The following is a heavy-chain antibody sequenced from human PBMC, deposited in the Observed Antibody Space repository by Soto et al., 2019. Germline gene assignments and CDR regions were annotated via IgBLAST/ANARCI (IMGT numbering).Heavy chain of an antibody. D-gene: IGHD4-17*01. J-gene: IGHJ4*02. V-gene: IGHV4-4*02. CDR3: ASLYVDTGIDY. CDR1: GGSISSSNW. Sequence: PSETLSLTCAVSGGSISSSNWWSWVRQPPGKGLEWIGEIYHSGSTYYNPSLKSRVIISIDRSKSQFSLKLSSVTAADTAVYYCASLYVDTGIDYWGQGTLVTVSS. CDR2: IYHSGST.